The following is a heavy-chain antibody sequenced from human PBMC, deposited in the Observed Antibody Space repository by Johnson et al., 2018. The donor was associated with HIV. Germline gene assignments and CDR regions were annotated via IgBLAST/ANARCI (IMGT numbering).Heavy chain of an antibody. CDR2: IYRPGTT. D-gene: IGHD1-1*01. CDR1: GFTFNSYG. V-gene: IGHV3-NL1*01. J-gene: IGHJ3*02. CDR3: AGGTWVWAFDI. Sequence: QVQLVESGGRVVQPGRSLRLSCAASGFTFNSYGMHWVRQAPGKGLEWVPVIYRPGTTYYTDSVKGRFTISRDISKNTLYLQRDNLRREDYAGYYCAGGTWVWAFDIWGQGTMVTVSS.